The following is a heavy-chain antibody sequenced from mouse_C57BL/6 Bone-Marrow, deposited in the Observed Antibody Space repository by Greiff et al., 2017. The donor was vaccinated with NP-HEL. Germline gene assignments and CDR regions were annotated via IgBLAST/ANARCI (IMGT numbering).Heavy chain of an antibody. V-gene: IGHV1-42*01. CDR1: GYSFTGYY. CDR2: INPSTGGT. D-gene: IGHD2-3*01. Sequence: EVQLQQSGPELVKPGASVKISCKASGYSFTGYYMNWVKQSPEKSLEWIGEINPSTGGTTYNQKFKAKATLTVDKSSSTAYMQLKSLTSEDSAVYYCARWLLREYFDYWGQGTTLTVSS. CDR3: ARWLLREYFDY. J-gene: IGHJ2*01.